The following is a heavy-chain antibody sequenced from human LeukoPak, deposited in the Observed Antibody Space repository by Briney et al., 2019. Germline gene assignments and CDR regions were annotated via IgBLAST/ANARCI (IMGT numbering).Heavy chain of an antibody. D-gene: IGHD6-19*01. CDR2: ISGGGGST. V-gene: IGHV3-23*01. CDR1: GFTFSSYA. J-gene: IGHJ4*02. Sequence: GGSLRLSCAASGFTFSSYAMSWVRQAPGKGLEWVSAISGGGGSTYYADSVKGRFTISRDNSKNTLYLQMNSLRVDDTAVYYCTKDLMTGFSSGWYFAYWGQGTLVTVSS. CDR3: TKDLMTGFSSGWYFAY.